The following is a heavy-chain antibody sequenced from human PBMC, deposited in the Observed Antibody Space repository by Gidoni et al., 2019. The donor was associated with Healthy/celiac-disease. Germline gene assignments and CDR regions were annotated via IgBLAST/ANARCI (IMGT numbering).Heavy chain of an antibody. CDR1: VGSFRGYY. V-gene: IGHV4-34*01. Sequence: QVQLQQWGAVLLKPSETLSLSCAVYVGSFRGYYWSWICQPPGKGLEWIGEINQSGSTNYNPSLKSRVTISVDTSKNKVSLKLSSVTAADTAVYYCARGRYSSGNYHYYGMDVWGQGTTVTVSS. CDR3: ARGRYSSGNYHYYGMDV. CDR2: INQSGST. J-gene: IGHJ6*02. D-gene: IGHD6-19*01.